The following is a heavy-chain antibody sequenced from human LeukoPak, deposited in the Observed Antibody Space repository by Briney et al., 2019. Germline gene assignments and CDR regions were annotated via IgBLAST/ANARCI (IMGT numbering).Heavy chain of an antibody. Sequence: SETLSLTCAVYGGSFSDYYWSWIRQPPGKGLEWIGYIYYSGSTNYNPSLKSRVTISVDTSKNQFSLKLRSVTAADTAVYYCARVTGYVIEDYFDYWGQGTLVTVSS. D-gene: IGHD3-22*01. V-gene: IGHV4-59*01. CDR2: IYYSGST. J-gene: IGHJ4*02. CDR1: GGSFSDYY. CDR3: ARVTGYVIEDYFDY.